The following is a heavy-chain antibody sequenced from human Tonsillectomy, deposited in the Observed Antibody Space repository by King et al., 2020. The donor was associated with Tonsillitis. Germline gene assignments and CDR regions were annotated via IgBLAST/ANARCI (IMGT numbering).Heavy chain of an antibody. CDR3: ARRFPVGYYCFDI. J-gene: IGHJ3*02. Sequence: QLQESGPGLVKPSETLSLTCTVSGASISSSTYYWGWIRQPPGKGLEWIGSISYSGTTYYNPSLKSRVTISVDTSKNEFSLKLSSVTAADTAVYYCARRFPVGYYCFDIWGQGTMVTVSS. CDR1: GASISSSTYY. CDR2: ISYSGTT. V-gene: IGHV4-39*01. D-gene: IGHD1-26*01.